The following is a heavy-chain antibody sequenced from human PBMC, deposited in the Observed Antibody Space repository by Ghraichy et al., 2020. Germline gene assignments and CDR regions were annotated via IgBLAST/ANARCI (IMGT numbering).Heavy chain of an antibody. D-gene: IGHD2-15*01. CDR2: INPNSGGT. V-gene: IGHV1-2*02. CDR1: GYTFTGYY. CDR3: ARSLVVVAATLTTDDDY. J-gene: IGHJ4*02. Sequence: SVKVSCKASGYTFTGYYMHWVRQAPGQGLEWMGWINPNSGGTNYAQKFQGRVTMTRDTSISTAYMELSRLRSDDTAVYYCARSLVVVAATLTTDDDYWGQGTLVTVSS.